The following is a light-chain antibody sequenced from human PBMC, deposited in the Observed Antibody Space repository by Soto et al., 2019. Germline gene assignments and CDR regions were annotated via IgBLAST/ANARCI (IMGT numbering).Light chain of an antibody. CDR1: SSDVGGYNY. Sequence: QSVLTQPASVSGSPGQSITISCTGTSSDVGGYNYVSWYQQHPGKAPKLMIYDVSNRPSGVSNRFSGSKSGNMASLTISGLQAEDEADYFCSSYTSDSTLFGGGTKVTVL. CDR3: SSYTSDSTL. V-gene: IGLV2-14*01. CDR2: DVS. J-gene: IGLJ2*01.